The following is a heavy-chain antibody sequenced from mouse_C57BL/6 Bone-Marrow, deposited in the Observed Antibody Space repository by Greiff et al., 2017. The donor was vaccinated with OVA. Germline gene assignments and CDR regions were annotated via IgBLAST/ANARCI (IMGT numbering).Heavy chain of an antibody. Sequence: VQLQQSGPELVKPGASVKLSCTASGYTFTSYWLQWVKQRPGQGLEWIGEIDPSDSYTNYNPKFKGKATLTVDTSSSTAYMQLSSLTSEDSAVYYCAREGLPGGSWFAYWGQGTLVTVSA. CDR3: AREGLPGGSWFAY. D-gene: IGHD2-10*01. CDR1: GYTFTSYW. V-gene: IGHV1-50*01. J-gene: IGHJ3*01. CDR2: IDPSDSYT.